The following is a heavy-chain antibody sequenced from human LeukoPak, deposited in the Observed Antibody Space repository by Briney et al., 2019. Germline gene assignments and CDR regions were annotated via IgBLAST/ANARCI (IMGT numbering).Heavy chain of an antibody. CDR3: ARDESEWELLPFDY. V-gene: IGHV3-48*04. Sequence: GGSLRLSCEASGFTFSTYSMNWVRQAPGKGLEWVSYISSSSTIYYADSVKGRFTISRDNAKNSLYLQMNSLRAEDTAVYYCARDESEWELLPFDYWGQGTLVTVSS. J-gene: IGHJ4*02. D-gene: IGHD1-26*01. CDR2: ISSSSTI. CDR1: GFTFSTYS.